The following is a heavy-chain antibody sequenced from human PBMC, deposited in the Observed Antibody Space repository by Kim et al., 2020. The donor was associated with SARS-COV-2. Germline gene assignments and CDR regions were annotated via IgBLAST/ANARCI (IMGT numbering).Heavy chain of an antibody. V-gene: IGHV1-2*02. J-gene: IGHJ5*02. CDR3: ARDPGYCDSSKCLTLDP. CDR2: ININTRDT. D-gene: IGHD2-15*01. CDR1: GYSFYDYY. Sequence: ASVKVSCKASGYSFYDYYLHWVRQAPGQGLEWMGWININTRDTKYTQKFQDRVTMTRDASITTAYMELSRLTPDDTAVYFCARDPGYCDSSKCLTLDPWGQGTLVTVSS.